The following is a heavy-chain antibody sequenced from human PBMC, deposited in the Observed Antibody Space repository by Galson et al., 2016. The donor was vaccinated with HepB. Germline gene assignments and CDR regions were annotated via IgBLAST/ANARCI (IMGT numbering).Heavy chain of an antibody. CDR2: IHYNEGT. D-gene: IGHD3-10*01. J-gene: IGHJ6*02. CDR1: DGSVTRGPYY. Sequence: SETLSLTCSVSDGSVTRGPYYWSWIRQPPGKGLEWIGYIHYNEGTNYNPSLSSRVTISIDTSKNQFSLNLRSVTAADTAVYYCARDHSALYYYGSGSLYGLDVWGQGTTVAVS. V-gene: IGHV4-61*01. CDR3: ARDHSALYYYGSGSLYGLDV.